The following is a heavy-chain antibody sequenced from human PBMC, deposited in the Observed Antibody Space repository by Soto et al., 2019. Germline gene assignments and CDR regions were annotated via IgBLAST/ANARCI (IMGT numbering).Heavy chain of an antibody. Sequence: EVHLVESGGGSVQPGGSLRLSCAASGFTFNSYSMHWVRQAPGKGLEWVSYITGSSSVIYYADSVKGRFTISRDNAKNSLSLQINSLRDEDTAVYYCARGYCNGGSCYPGIYWGQGTLVSVSS. J-gene: IGHJ4*02. CDR2: ITGSSSVI. D-gene: IGHD2-15*01. V-gene: IGHV3-48*02. CDR1: GFTFNSYS. CDR3: ARGYCNGGSCYPGIY.